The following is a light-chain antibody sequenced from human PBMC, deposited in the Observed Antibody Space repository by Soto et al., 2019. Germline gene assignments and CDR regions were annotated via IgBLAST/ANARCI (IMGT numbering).Light chain of an antibody. CDR1: QSISSW. J-gene: IGKJ2*01. CDR3: QQYNSYPYA. Sequence: DIQMTQSPSTLSASVGDRVTITCRASQSISSWLAWYQQKPGKAPKLLIYKASSLESGVPSRFSGSGSGTEFTLTISSLQPDDFAAYYCQQYNSYPYAFGQGTKLEIK. V-gene: IGKV1-5*03. CDR2: KAS.